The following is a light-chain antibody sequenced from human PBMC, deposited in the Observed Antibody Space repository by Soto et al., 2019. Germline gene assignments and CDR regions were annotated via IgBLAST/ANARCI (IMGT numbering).Light chain of an antibody. CDR2: DAS. Sequence: DIQMTQSPSSLSASVGDRVTIACQSSHDVSRNLNWFQQKPGEAPKLLIYDASNLERGVPSRFSASGSGTDFTFTLSSLQPEDVATYYCQQYNSMLSFGGGTEIELK. CDR1: HDVSRN. V-gene: IGKV1-33*01. CDR3: QQYNSMLS. J-gene: IGKJ4*01.